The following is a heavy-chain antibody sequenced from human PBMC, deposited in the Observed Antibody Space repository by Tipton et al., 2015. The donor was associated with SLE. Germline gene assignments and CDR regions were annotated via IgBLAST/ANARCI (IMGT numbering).Heavy chain of an antibody. D-gene: IGHD4-17*01. CDR1: GYTFTNYG. Sequence: QLVQSGAELKKPGASVRVSCKASGYTFTNYGISWVRQAPGQGLEWMGWISPYNGNTDSAQNLQGRVTMTADTSTTTAYMELRSLRSDDTALYYCAREAYGDYDLGYYSYGVDVWGQGTTVTVSS. CDR3: AREAYGDYDLGYYSYGVDV. J-gene: IGHJ6*02. V-gene: IGHV1-18*01. CDR2: ISPYNGNT.